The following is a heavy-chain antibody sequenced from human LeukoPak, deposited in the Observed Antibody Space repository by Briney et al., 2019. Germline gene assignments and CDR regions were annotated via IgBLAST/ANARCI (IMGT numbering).Heavy chain of an antibody. CDR1: GFTVSSNY. J-gene: IGHJ4*02. V-gene: IGHV3-53*01. D-gene: IGHD3-22*01. Sequence: GGSLRLSCAASGFTVSSNYMSWVRQAPGKGLEWVSVIYSGGSTYYADSVKGRFTISRDNSKNTLYLQMNSLRAEDTAVYYCAKDLRRYYYDSSAGLDYWGQGTLVTVSS. CDR2: IYSGGST. CDR3: AKDLRRYYYDSSAGLDY.